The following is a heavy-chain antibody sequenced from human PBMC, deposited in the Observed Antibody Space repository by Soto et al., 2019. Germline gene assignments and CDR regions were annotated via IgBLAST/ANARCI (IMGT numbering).Heavy chain of an antibody. D-gene: IGHD3-3*01. CDR3: ARGKQEDFGVVITIYYYYGMDV. CDR1: GGSFSGYY. V-gene: IGHV4-34*01. CDR2: INHSGST. J-gene: IGHJ6*02. Sequence: PSETLSLTCAVYGGSFSGYYWSWIRQPPGKGLEWIGEINHSGSTNYNPSLKSRVTISVDTSKNQLSLKLSSVTAADTAVYYCARGKQEDFGVVITIYYYYGMDVWGQGTTVTVSS.